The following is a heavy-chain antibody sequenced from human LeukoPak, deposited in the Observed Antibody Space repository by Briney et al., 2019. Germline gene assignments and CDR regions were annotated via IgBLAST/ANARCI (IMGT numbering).Heavy chain of an antibody. Sequence: SETLSLTCAVYGGSFSGYYWSWIRQPPGKGLEWIGEINHSGSTNYNPSLKSRVTISVDTSKNQFSLKLSSETAADTAVYYCARGSPQNYDYVWGSYRYVPHFDYWGQGTLVTVSS. CDR2: INHSGST. CDR3: ARGSPQNYDYVWGSYRYVPHFDY. V-gene: IGHV4-34*01. CDR1: GGSFSGYY. D-gene: IGHD3-16*02. J-gene: IGHJ4*02.